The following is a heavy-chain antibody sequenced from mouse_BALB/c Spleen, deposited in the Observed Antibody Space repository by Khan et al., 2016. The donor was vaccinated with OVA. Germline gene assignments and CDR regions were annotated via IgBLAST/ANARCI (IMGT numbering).Heavy chain of an antibody. Sequence: VQLVESGPELKKPGETVKISCKASGYTFRSFGMNWVKQAPGKGLKWMGWINTYTGEPTYADDFKGRYVFSLETSASTAYLQINNLKNEDTATYFGARPPYFSYVMVYWGQGTSVTVSS. CDR1: GYTFRSFG. V-gene: IGHV9-3-1*01. CDR2: INTYTGEP. D-gene: IGHD2-10*01. CDR3: ARPPYFSYVMVY. J-gene: IGHJ4*01.